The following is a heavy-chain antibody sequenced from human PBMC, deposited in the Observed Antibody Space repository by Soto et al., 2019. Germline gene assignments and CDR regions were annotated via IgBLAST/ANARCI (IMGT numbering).Heavy chain of an antibody. V-gene: IGHV4-31*03. D-gene: IGHD2-15*01. CDR2: IYYSGST. CDR1: GGSISSGGYY. CDR3: ARAYHVGGGSYWYFDL. Sequence: SETLSLTCTVSGGSISSGGYYWSWIRQHPGKGLEWIGYIYYSGSTYYNPSLKSRVTISVDTSKNQFSLKLSSVTAADTGVYYCARAYHVGGGSYWYFDLWGRGTLVTVSS. J-gene: IGHJ2*01.